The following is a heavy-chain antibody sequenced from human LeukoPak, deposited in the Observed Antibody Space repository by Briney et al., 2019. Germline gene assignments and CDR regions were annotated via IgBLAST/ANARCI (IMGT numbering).Heavy chain of an antibody. J-gene: IGHJ5*02. V-gene: IGHV1-2*02. Sequence: ASVKVSCKASGYTFSNFGISWVRQAPGQGLEWMGWINPKNGGTNYAQKFQGRVTMTRDTSISTASMELSRLTSDDTAVYYCARETYDCSSTSCLDWFDPWGQGTLVTVSS. CDR3: ARETYDCSSTSCLDWFDP. CDR1: GYTFSNFG. D-gene: IGHD2-2*01. CDR2: INPKNGGT.